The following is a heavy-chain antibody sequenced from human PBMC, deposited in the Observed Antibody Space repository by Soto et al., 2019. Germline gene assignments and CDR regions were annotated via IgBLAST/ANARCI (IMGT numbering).Heavy chain of an antibody. CDR1: GYTFTRYG. V-gene: IGHV1-18*01. CDR2: INTYNGNT. D-gene: IGHD3-16*01. Sequence: QIQLVQSGAEVKNPGASVKVSCKASGYTFTRYGIGWARQAPGQGLEWMGWINTYNGNTNYAQNVQGRVTLTTDTSTSTAYMELRSLRAKDTAVYYCAIVVVYVTRSPEGDWGQGTTVIVSS. CDR3: AIVVVYVTRSPEGD. J-gene: IGHJ6*02.